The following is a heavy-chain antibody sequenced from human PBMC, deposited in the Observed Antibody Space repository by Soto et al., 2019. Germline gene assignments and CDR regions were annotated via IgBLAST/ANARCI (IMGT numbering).Heavy chain of an antibody. J-gene: IGHJ4*02. Sequence: SETLSFTCTVSGGSMSSYDWNWIRQPPGKGLEWIGDIYYSGSTNYNPSLKSRVTISVDTSKNQFSLKLNSVTAADTAVYYCARGRSGDSYGETSYYFDYWGQGALVTVSS. D-gene: IGHD5-18*01. V-gene: IGHV4-59*01. CDR1: GGSMSSYD. CDR3: ARGRSGDSYGETSYYFDY. CDR2: IYYSGST.